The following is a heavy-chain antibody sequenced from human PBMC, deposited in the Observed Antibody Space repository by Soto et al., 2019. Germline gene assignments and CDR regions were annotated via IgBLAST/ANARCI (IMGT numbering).Heavy chain of an antibody. Sequence: QVQLVESGGGVVQPGRSLRLSCAASGFTFSSYAMHWVRQAPGKGLEWVAVISYDGSNKYYADSVKGRFTISRDNSKNTLYLQMNSLRAEDTAVYYCAREKEQQLSCWFDPWGQGTLVTVSS. CDR1: GFTFSSYA. J-gene: IGHJ5*02. CDR3: AREKEQQLSCWFDP. V-gene: IGHV3-30-3*01. D-gene: IGHD6-13*01. CDR2: ISYDGSNK.